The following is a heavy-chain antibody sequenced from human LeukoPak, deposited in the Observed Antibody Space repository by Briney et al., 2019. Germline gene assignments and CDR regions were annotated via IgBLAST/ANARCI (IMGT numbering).Heavy chain of an antibody. CDR3: ATDFYDST. CDR1: GFTFSSYA. CDR2: IRSNSDGGAI. J-gene: IGHJ5*02. D-gene: IGHD2/OR15-2a*01. V-gene: IGHV3-15*01. Sequence: GGSLRLSCAASGFTFSSYAMSWVRQAPGKGLEWVGRIRSNSDGGAIDYAAPVKGRFALSRDDSKNTLYLQMNSLQTEDTAMYYCATDFYDSTWGQGTLVTVSS.